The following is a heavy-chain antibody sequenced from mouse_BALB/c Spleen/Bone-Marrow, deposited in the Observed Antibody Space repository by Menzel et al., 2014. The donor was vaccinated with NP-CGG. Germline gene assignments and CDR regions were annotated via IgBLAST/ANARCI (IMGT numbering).Heavy chain of an antibody. CDR1: GYTFTSYW. CDR3: AREDITTAYFDY. Sequence: QVQLQQSGAELVKPGASVKLSCEASGYTFTSYWMHWVKQRPGQGLEWIGEINPSNGRTNYNEKFKTKATLTVDKSSSTAYMQLSSLTSEDSAVYYCAREDITTAYFDYWGQGTPLTVSS. CDR2: INPSNGRT. J-gene: IGHJ2*01. V-gene: IGHV1S81*02. D-gene: IGHD1-2*01.